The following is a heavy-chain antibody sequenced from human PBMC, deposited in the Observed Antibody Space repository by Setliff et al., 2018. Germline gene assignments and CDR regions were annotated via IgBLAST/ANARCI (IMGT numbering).Heavy chain of an antibody. Sequence: PGGSLRLSCAASGFTFSSYGMYWVRQAPGKGLEWVAVIWYDGSKKYYADSVKGRLTISRDNSNNTLYLQMNSLRVEDTAVYYCARGGPRQGGAFDICGQGTMVTISS. V-gene: IGHV3-33*01. CDR3: ARGGPRQGGAFDI. CDR1: GFTFSSYG. J-gene: IGHJ3*02. CDR2: IWYDGSKK.